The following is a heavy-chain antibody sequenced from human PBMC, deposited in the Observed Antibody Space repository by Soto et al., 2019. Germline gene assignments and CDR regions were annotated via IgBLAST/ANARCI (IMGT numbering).Heavy chain of an antibody. CDR2: IWYDGSNK. V-gene: IGHV3-33*01. Sequence: QVQLVESGGGVVQPGRSLRLSCAASGFTFSSYGMHWVRQAPGKGLEWVAVIWYDGSNKYYADSVKGRFTISRDNSKNTLYLQMNSLRAEDTAVYYCARAIAAAGPYDAFDIWGQGTMVTVSS. CDR3: ARAIAAAGPYDAFDI. D-gene: IGHD6-13*01. CDR1: GFTFSSYG. J-gene: IGHJ3*02.